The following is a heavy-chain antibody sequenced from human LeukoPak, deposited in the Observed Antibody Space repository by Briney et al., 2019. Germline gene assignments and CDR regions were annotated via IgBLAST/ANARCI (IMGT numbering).Heavy chain of an antibody. V-gene: IGHV4-59*01. D-gene: IGHD3-3*01. J-gene: IGHJ6*03. Sequence: SETLSLTCTVSGGSISSYYWSWIRQPPGKGLEWIGYIYYSGSTNYNPSLKSRVTISVDTPKNQFSLKLSSVTAADTAVYYCARGVRFLEWYHYYYYMDVWGKGTTVTVSS. CDR2: IYYSGST. CDR1: GGSISSYY. CDR3: ARGVRFLEWYHYYYYMDV.